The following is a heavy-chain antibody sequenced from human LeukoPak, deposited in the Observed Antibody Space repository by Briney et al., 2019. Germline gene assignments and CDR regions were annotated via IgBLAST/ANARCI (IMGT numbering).Heavy chain of an antibody. V-gene: IGHV3-66*01. CDR1: GFTVSSNY. CDR2: IYSGGST. D-gene: IGHD3-10*01. CDR3: ARVITMVRGVISQRRYFDY. J-gene: IGHJ4*02. Sequence: GGSLRLSCAASGFTVSSNYMSWVRQAPGKGLEWVSVIYSGGSTYYADSVKGRFTISRDNSKNTLYLQMNSLRAEDTAVYYCARVITMVRGVISQRRYFDYWGQGTLVTVSS.